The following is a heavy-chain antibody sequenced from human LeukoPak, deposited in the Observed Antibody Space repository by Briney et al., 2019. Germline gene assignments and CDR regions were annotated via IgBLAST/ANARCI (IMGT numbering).Heavy chain of an antibody. CDR2: IIPIFGTA. CDR3: AREGSTYYYDSSDSNWFDP. CDR1: GGTFSSYA. J-gene: IGHJ5*02. Sequence: GASVKVSCKASGGTFSSYAISWVRQAPGQGLEWMGGIIPIFGTANYAQKFQGRVTITTDESTSTAYMELSSLRSEDTAVYYCAREGSTYYYDSSDSNWFDPWGRGTLVTVSS. V-gene: IGHV1-69*05. D-gene: IGHD3-22*01.